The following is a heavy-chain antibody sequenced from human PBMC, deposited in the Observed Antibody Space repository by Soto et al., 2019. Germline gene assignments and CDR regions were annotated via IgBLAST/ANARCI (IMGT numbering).Heavy chain of an antibody. Sequence: HPGGSLRLSCEASGLTLSSYWVNWVRQAPGKGLEWVAIIKKDGSERHYVDSVKGRFTISRDNARNSLYLHMNDPRAEDTAVYYCAAGIGYLFDYWGLGTLVTVSS. CDR1: GLTLSSYW. CDR3: AAGIGYLFDY. D-gene: IGHD5-12*01. J-gene: IGHJ4*02. V-gene: IGHV3-7*03. CDR2: IKKDGSER.